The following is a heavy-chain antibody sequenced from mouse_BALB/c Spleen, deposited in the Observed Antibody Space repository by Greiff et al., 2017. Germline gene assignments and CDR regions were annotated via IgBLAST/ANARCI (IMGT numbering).Heavy chain of an antibody. Sequence: QVQLKQSAAELARPGASVKMSCKASGYTFTSYTMHWVKQRPGQGLEWIGYINPSSGYTEYNQKFKDKTTLTADKSSSTAYMQLSSLTSEDSAVYYCARSHYRSRGYLDYWGQGTTLTVSS. CDR2: INPSSGYT. D-gene: IGHD1-1*01. CDR1: GYTFTSYT. V-gene: IGHV1-4*02. CDR3: ARSHYRSRGYLDY. J-gene: IGHJ2*01.